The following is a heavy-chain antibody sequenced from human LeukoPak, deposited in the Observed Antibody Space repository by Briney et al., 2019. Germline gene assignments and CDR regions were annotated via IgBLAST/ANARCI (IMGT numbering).Heavy chain of an antibody. CDR2: IYYSGST. V-gene: IGHV4-59*01. J-gene: IGHJ4*02. CDR1: GGSISSYY. CDR3: ARSTALYYFDY. Sequence: SETLSLTCTVSGGSISSYYWSWIRQPPGKGLEWIGYIYYSGSTNYNPSLKSRVTISVGTSKNQFSLKLSSVTAADTAVYYCARSTALYYFDYWGQGTLVTVSS.